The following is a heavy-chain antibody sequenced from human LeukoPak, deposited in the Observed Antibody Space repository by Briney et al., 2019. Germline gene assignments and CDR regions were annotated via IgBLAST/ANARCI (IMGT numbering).Heavy chain of an antibody. CDR2: ISSSRSYI. V-gene: IGHV3-21*01. Sequence: PGGSLRLSCAASGFTFSSYSMNWVRQAPGKGLEWVSSISSSRSYIYYADSAKGLFIISRDNAKNSLYLQMNSLRAEDTAIYYCARVSYVRGVTVYYFDHWGQGTLVTVSS. CDR3: ARVSYVRGVTVYYFDH. CDR1: GFTFSSYS. J-gene: IGHJ4*02. D-gene: IGHD3-10*02.